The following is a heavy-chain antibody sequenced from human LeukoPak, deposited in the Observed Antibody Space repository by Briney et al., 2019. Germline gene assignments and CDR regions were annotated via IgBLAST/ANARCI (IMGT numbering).Heavy chain of an antibody. CDR2: INPKTGVT. CDR3: ARDLAMYSPDLDY. V-gene: IGHV1-2*02. D-gene: IGHD1-26*01. Sequence: VSVKVSCKASGYTFTDYYLHWVRQAPGHGLEWMGWINPKTGVTKYAQNFQGRVTMTRDTSISTAYMEVSRLRSDDTAVFYCARDLAMYSPDLDYWGQGTLVTVSS. CDR1: GYTFTDYY. J-gene: IGHJ4*02.